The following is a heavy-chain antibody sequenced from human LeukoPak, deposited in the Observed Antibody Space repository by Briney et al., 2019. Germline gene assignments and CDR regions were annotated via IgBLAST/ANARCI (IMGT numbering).Heavy chain of an antibody. Sequence: SETLSLTCTVSGGSISSYYWSWIRQPPGKGLEWIGYIYYSGSTNYNPSLKSRVTISVDTSKNQFSLKLSSVTAADTAVYYCARAPQQLVPKWFDSWGQGTLVTVSS. CDR3: ARAPQQLVPKWFDS. CDR2: IYYSGST. CDR1: GGSISSYY. V-gene: IGHV4-59*01. D-gene: IGHD6-13*01. J-gene: IGHJ5*01.